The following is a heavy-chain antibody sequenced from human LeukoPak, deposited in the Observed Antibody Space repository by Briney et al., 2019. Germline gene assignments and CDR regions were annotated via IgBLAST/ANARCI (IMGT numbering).Heavy chain of an antibody. J-gene: IGHJ4*02. V-gene: IGHV3-64*01. CDR3: ARDWEAVTTDY. CDR2: ISSNGGST. D-gene: IGHD4-17*01. CDR1: GFTLSRHS. Sequence: GGSLRLSCTASGFTLSRHSMHWVRQAPGKGLEFVSAISSNGGSTYYANSVKGRFTISRDSSKNTLYLQMGSLRPEDMALYYCARDWEAVTTDYWGQGTLGTVSS.